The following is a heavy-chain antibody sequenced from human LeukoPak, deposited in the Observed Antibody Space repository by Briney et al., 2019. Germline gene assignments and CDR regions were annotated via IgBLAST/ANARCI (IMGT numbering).Heavy chain of an antibody. V-gene: IGHV4-39*07. D-gene: IGHD3-3*01. CDR1: GGSISSSSYY. CDR2: IYYSGST. J-gene: IGHJ3*02. CDR3: ARSVRFLEWLGRPYAFDI. Sequence: PSETLSLTCTVSGGSISSSSYYWGWIRQPAGKGLEWIGSIYYSGSTYYNPSLKSRVTISVDTSKNQFSLKLSSVTAADTAVYYCARSVRFLEWLGRPYAFDIWGQGTMVTVSS.